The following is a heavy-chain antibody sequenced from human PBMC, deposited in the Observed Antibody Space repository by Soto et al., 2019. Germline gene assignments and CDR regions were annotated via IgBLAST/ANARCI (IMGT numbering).Heavy chain of an antibody. J-gene: IGHJ5*02. CDR3: ARERLAVAGKGGWFDP. Sequence: SETLSLTCTVSGGSMSSEGYYWSWIRQHPGKGLEWIGYIYYSGLTDYNPSLKSRVAISADTSKNQFSLKLRSVTAADTAVYYCARERLAVAGKGGWFDPWGQETLVTVSS. V-gene: IGHV4-31*03. D-gene: IGHD6-19*01. CDR1: GGSMSSEGYY. CDR2: IYYSGLT.